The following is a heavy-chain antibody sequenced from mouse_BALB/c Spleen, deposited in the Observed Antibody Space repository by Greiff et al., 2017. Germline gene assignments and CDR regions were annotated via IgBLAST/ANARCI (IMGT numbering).Heavy chain of an antibody. V-gene: IGHV5-6-5*01. J-gene: IGHJ2*01. CDR3: ARRGVTEYYFDY. D-gene: IGHD2-2*01. CDR2: ISSGGST. Sequence: EVQLVESGPGLVKPSRSLSLSCTVSGFSFSSYAVSWVRQTPEKRLEWVASISSGGSTYYPDSVKGRFTIYSDNARNILYLQMSSPWSDDTDMYYCARRGVTEYYFDYWGQGTTGTVSS. CDR1: GFSFSSYA.